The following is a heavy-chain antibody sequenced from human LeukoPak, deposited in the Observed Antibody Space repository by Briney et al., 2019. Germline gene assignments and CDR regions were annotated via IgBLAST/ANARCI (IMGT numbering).Heavy chain of an antibody. D-gene: IGHD3-10*01. CDR1: GGSINSYY. CDR2: IYYSGST. J-gene: IGHJ3*02. CDR3: ARAPWRYYGSGSYYNAFDI. V-gene: IGHV4-59*01. Sequence: SETLSLTCTVSGGSINSYYWSWIRQPPGKGLEWIGYIYYSGSTNYNPSLKSRITISADTSKKQISLKLSSVTAAATAVYYCARAPWRYYGSGSYYNAFDIWGQGTVVSVSS.